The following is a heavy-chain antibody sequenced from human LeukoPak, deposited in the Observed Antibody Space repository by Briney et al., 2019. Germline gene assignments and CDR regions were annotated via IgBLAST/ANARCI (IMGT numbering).Heavy chain of an antibody. CDR2: LSGSGNNT. Sequence: GGSLRLSCAASGFTVSSYSMNWVRQAPGKGLEWVSCLSGSGNNTYYADAVKGRFTISRDNSKNTLWQQMRTIGDENTAVYYCANARSISFDDWGKGTTVTVSS. D-gene: IGHD3-3*02. CDR1: GFTVSSYS. CDR3: ANARSISFDD. V-gene: IGHV3-23*01. J-gene: IGHJ6*04.